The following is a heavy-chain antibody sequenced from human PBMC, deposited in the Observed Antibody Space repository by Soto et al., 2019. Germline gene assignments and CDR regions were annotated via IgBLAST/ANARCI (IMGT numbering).Heavy chain of an antibody. V-gene: IGHV3-30*18. CDR1: GFTFSSYG. CDR3: AKTEDSSGYLLDY. CDR2: ISYDGSNK. D-gene: IGHD3-22*01. J-gene: IGHJ4*02. Sequence: GGSLRLSCAASGFTFSSYGMHWVRQAPGKGLEWVAVISYDGSNKYYADSVKGRFTISRDNSKNTLYLQMNSLRAEDTAVYYCAKTEDSSGYLLDYWGEGTLVTVSS.